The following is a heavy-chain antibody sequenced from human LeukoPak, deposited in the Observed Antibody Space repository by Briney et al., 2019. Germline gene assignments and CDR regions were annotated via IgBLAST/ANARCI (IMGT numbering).Heavy chain of an antibody. CDR2: ISSSSSYI. CDR1: GFTFSSYS. V-gene: IGHV3-21*01. Sequence: GSLRLSCAASGFTFSSYSMNWVRQAPGKGLEWVSSISSSSSYIYYADSVKGRFTISRDNAKNSLYLQMNSLRAEDTAVYYCARDHTPVVRGVMRTPYYGMDVWGQGTTVTVSS. D-gene: IGHD3-10*01. CDR3: ARDHTPVVRGVMRTPYYGMDV. J-gene: IGHJ6*02.